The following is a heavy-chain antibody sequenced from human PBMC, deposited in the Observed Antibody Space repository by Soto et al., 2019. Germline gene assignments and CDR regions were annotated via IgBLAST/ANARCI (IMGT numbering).Heavy chain of an antibody. V-gene: IGHV3-15*01. Sequence: EVQLVESGGGLVKPGGSLRLSCVASGLTFTNAWMNWVRQAPGKGLEWVGRIRSQTDGGTADYAAPVIGRFAISRDDSKNTLHLQMDSLKTEYTAMYYCATVGSGDHAPLIDYWGQGTLVTVSS. CDR1: GLTFTNAW. CDR2: IRSQTDGGTA. D-gene: IGHD1-26*01. J-gene: IGHJ4*02. CDR3: ATVGSGDHAPLIDY.